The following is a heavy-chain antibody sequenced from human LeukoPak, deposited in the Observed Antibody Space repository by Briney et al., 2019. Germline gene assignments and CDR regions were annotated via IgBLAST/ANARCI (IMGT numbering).Heavy chain of an antibody. CDR3: ARDNQIAVATDY. J-gene: IGHJ4*02. CDR2: IFHSGLT. V-gene: IGHV4-4*02. Sequence: PSETLSLTCAVSGVLISDGEWWSWVRQPPGKGLEWIGEIFHSGLTTYNPSLESRVTISVDTSKNQFSLKLSSVTAADTAVYYCARDNQIAVATDYWGQGTLVTVSS. D-gene: IGHD6-19*01. CDR1: GVLISDGEW.